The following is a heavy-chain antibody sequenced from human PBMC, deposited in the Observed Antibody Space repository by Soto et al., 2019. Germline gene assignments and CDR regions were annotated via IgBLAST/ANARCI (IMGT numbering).Heavy chain of an antibody. CDR2: IYYSGST. CDR3: AGSRILLWFGSTEAFDI. Sequence: SETLSLTCTVSGGSISSYYWSWIRQPPGKGLEWIGYIYYSGSTNYNPSLKSRVTISVDTSKNQFSLKLSSVTAADTAVYYCAGSRILLWFGSTEAFDIWGQGTMVTVSS. J-gene: IGHJ3*02. CDR1: GGSISSYY. D-gene: IGHD3-10*01. V-gene: IGHV4-59*01.